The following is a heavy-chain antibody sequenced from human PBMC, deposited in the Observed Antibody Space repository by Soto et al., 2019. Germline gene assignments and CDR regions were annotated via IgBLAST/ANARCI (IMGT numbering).Heavy chain of an antibody. Sequence: ESGGGVVQPGRSLRLSCAASGFTFSSYAMHWVRQAPGKGLEWVAVISYDGSNKYYADSVKGRFTISRDNSKNTLYLQMNSLRAEDTAVYYCARAGGRESSTDAYYFDYWGQGTLVTVSS. CDR2: ISYDGSNK. D-gene: IGHD6-13*01. CDR1: GFTFSSYA. CDR3: ARAGGRESSTDAYYFDY. J-gene: IGHJ4*02. V-gene: IGHV3-30-3*01.